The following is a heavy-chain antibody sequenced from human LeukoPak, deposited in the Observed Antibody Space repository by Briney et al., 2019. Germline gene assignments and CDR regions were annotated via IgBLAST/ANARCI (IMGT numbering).Heavy chain of an antibody. D-gene: IGHD3-22*01. V-gene: IGHV3-30-3*01. CDR1: GFTFSSYA. CDR3: ARDSGTMRYGMDV. J-gene: IGHJ6*02. Sequence: GGSLRLSCAASGFTFSSYAMHWVRQAPGKGLEWVAVISYDGSNKYYADSVKGRFNISRDNSKNTLYLQMNSLRAEDTAVYYCARDSGTMRYGMDVWGQGTTVTVSS. CDR2: ISYDGSNK.